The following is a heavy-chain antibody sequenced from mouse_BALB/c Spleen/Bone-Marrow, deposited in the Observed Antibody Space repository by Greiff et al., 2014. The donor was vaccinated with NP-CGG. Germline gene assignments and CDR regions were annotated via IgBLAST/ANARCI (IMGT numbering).Heavy chain of an antibody. CDR1: GLNIKDTY. Sequence: VQLKQSGAELVKPGASVKLSCTASGLNIKDTYMHWVKERPEQGLEWIGRIDPANGNTKYDPKFQGKATITADTSSNTAYLQLSSLTSEDTAVYYCVYGRDWYFDVWGAGTTVTVSS. J-gene: IGHJ1*01. CDR3: VYGRDWYFDV. CDR2: IDPANGNT. V-gene: IGHV14-3*02. D-gene: IGHD1-1*01.